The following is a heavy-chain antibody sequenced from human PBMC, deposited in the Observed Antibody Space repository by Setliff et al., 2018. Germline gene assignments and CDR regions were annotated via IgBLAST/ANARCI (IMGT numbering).Heavy chain of an antibody. CDR2: VYSSVYSSGIT. D-gene: IGHD1-1*01. CDR3: ARESAGDESVRHLYYTDV. J-gene: IGHJ6*03. V-gene: IGHV4-61*02. Sequence: SETLSLTCTVSGGSMSSGPNYWSWIRQPAGRGLGWVGRVYSSVYSSGITSYNPSLKSRVTISMDTSKNQFSLGLTSVTAADTAVYYCARESAGDESVRHLYYTDVWGRGTTVTVS. CDR1: GGSMSSGPNY.